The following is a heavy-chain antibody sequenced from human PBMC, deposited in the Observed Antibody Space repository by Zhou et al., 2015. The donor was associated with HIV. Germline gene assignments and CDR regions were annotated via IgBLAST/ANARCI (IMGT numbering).Heavy chain of an antibody. V-gene: IGHV1-18*04. CDR3: ARDLYSSSWYGGWVDYYGMDV. CDR2: ISTYNNKR. J-gene: IGHJ6*02. CDR1: GYNFRTAG. D-gene: IGHD6-13*01. Sequence: QVQLVQSGGELKKPGSSVKLSCKASGYNFRTAGISWVRQVPGQGLEWMGWISTYNNKRHYTKMFQGRLTMTTDTSTNTAYLELKNLRSSDTAFYFCARDLYSSSWYGGWVDYYGMDVWGQGTTVTVSS.